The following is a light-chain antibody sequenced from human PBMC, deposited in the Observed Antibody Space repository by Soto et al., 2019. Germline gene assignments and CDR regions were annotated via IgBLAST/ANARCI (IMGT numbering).Light chain of an antibody. CDR2: EVS. Sequence: QSVLTQPASVSGSPGQSIAISCSGTSSDVGGYKSVSWYQHHPGKVPKLVIFEVSNRPSGVSNRFSGSESGNTASLTISGLQAEDEADYYCSSYINTNTLVFGGGTKVTVL. CDR3: SSYINTNTLV. V-gene: IGLV2-14*01. CDR1: SSDVGGYKS. J-gene: IGLJ2*01.